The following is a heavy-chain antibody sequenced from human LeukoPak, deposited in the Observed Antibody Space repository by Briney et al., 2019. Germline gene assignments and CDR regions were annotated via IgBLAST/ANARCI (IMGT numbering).Heavy chain of an antibody. D-gene: IGHD6-13*01. CDR1: GFTFSSYS. CDR3: ARDRGIAAAGSPGYYYYYYYMDV. J-gene: IGHJ6*03. Sequence: GGSLRLSCAASGFTFSSYSMNWVRQAPGKGLEWVSSISSSSSYIYYADSVKGRFTISRDNAKNSLYLQMNSLRAEDTAVYYCARDRGIAAAGSPGYYYYYYYMDVWGKGTTVTVSS. V-gene: IGHV3-21*01. CDR2: ISSSSSYI.